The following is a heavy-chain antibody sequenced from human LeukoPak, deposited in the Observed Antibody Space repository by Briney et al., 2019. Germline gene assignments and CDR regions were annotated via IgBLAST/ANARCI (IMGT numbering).Heavy chain of an antibody. CDR2: IWYDGTNK. J-gene: IGHJ4*02. V-gene: IGHV3-33*01. CDR1: GSTFSSHG. Sequence: PGRSLTLSCAASGSTFSSHGMHWVRQAPGKGLEWVAVIWYDGTNKYYADSVRGRFTISRDNSNNTLYLQMNSLRAEDTAVYYCARDRTTGTTCLDYWGQGTLVTVSS. D-gene: IGHD1-1*01. CDR3: ARDRTTGTTCLDY.